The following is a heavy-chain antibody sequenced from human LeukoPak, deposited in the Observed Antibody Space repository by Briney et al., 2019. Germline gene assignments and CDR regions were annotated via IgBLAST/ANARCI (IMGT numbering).Heavy chain of an antibody. V-gene: IGHV1-69-2*01. CDR3: ATVEWCGILCQAGCFDP. CDR2: VALEDGET. J-gene: IGHJ5*02. Sequence: VKLSCKVSGYTFTDYYMHCGQQAPAKGLECVVLVALEDGETIYAEKFQGRVTITADTSTANAYLELSSLSSRDTAVYYCATVEWCGILCQAGCFDPWGQGTMVTVSS. D-gene: IGHD5/OR15-5a*01. CDR1: GYTFTDYY.